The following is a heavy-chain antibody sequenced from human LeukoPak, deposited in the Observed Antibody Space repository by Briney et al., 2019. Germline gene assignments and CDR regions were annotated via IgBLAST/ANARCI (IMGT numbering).Heavy chain of an antibody. CDR3: ARDSRDCSGGSCYSPSDY. D-gene: IGHD2-15*01. V-gene: IGHV3-21*01. J-gene: IGHJ4*02. CDR1: GFTFSSYS. Sequence: GGSLRLSCAASGFTFSSYSMNWVRQAPGKGLEWVSSISSSSSYIYYADSVKGRFTISRDNAKNSLYLQMNSLRAEDTAVYYCARDSRDCSGGSCYSPSDYWGQGTLVTVSS. CDR2: ISSSSSYI.